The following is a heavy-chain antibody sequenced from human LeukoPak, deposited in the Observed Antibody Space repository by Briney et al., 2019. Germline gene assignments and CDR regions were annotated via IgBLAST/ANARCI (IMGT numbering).Heavy chain of an antibody. J-gene: IGHJ4*02. CDR2: ISSSGSTI. CDR3: ARGITMVRGVHDY. CDR1: GFTFSSYE. D-gene: IGHD3-10*01. Sequence: PGGSLRLSCAASGFTFSSYEMNWVRQAPGKGLEWVSYISSSGSTIYYADSVKGRFTISRDNAKNSLYLQMNSLRAEDTAVYYCARGITMVRGVHDYWGQGTLVTVSS. V-gene: IGHV3-48*03.